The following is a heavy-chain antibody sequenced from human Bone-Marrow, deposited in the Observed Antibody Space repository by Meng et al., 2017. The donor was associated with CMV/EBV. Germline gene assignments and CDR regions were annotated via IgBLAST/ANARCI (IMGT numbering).Heavy chain of an antibody. Sequence: SETLSLTCTVSGGSMRWNYLHWIRQPPGKGLEWIGYIYFTGTTNYNPSLKSRVTMSVDTSKNQFSLRLSSVIAADTDVYYCARGFSDGSAYYRHYFDNWGQGTLVTFYS. J-gene: IGHJ4*02. D-gene: IGHD3-22*01. CDR2: IYFTGTT. CDR1: GGSMRWNY. V-gene: IGHV4-59*01. CDR3: ARGFSDGSAYYRHYFDN.